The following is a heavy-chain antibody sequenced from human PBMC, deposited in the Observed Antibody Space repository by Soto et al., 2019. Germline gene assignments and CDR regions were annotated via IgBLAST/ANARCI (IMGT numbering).Heavy chain of an antibody. CDR3: ANSGGMANIGADAFDI. V-gene: IGHV3-23*01. CDR2: ISGSGGST. Sequence: PGGSLRLSCAASGFTFSSYAMTWVRQAPGKGLEWVSAISGSGGSTYYADSVKGRFTISRDNSKNTLNLRMNSLRADDTAVYYCANSGGMANIGADAFDIWGQGTMVTVSS. J-gene: IGHJ3*02. CDR1: GFTFSSYA. D-gene: IGHD3-16*01.